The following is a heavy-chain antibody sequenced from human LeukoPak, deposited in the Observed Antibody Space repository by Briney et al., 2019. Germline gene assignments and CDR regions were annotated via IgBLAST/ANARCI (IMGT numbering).Heavy chain of an antibody. V-gene: IGHV3-21*01. Sequence: GGSLRLSCAASVFIYRSYSIHGVRQARGKGLEGVSSIRYNRNYIYYADSLKDRFTNYRDNAKHSLYLEMNSLRAEDRAVYYCARALDIVVVPAAIEFENCGQRTPVTVSS. J-gene: IGHJ4*02. CDR1: VFIYRSYS. CDR3: ARALDIVVVPAAIEFEN. CDR2: IRYNRNYI. D-gene: IGHD2-2*01.